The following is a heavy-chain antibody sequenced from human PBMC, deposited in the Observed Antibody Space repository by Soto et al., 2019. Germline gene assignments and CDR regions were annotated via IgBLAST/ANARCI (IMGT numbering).Heavy chain of an antibody. J-gene: IGHJ4*02. CDR3: ARAPVGHFDY. Sequence: GGSLRLSCAASGFTFSSYWMHWVRQVPGKGLVWVSRINSDGSTTTYADSVKGRFTISRDNAKNTLYLQMNSLRVEDTAVYYCARAPVGHFDYWGQGTQVTVSS. CDR2: INSDGSTT. CDR1: GFTFSSYW. V-gene: IGHV3-74*01.